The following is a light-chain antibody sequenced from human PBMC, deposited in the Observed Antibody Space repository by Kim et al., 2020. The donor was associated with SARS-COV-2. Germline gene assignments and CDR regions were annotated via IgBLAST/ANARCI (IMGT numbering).Light chain of an antibody. V-gene: IGKV3-11*01. Sequence: SPGERATLSCRASQSVGTFLAWYQQRPGQAPRLLIYGASNRATGIPARFSGSGSGTDFTLTISSLEPEDFAVYYCQQRSNWPPWTFGQGTKVEIK. J-gene: IGKJ1*01. CDR1: QSVGTF. CDR2: GAS. CDR3: QQRSNWPPWT.